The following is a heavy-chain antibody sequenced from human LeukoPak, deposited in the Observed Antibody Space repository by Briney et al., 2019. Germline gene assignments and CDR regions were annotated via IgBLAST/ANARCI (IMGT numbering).Heavy chain of an antibody. CDR3: ARVGYDSSGYHFDY. CDR2: IYYSGST. V-gene: IGHV4-59*01. CDR1: GGSISSYY. Sequence: SETLSLTCTASGGSISSYYWSWIRQTPGKGVEWIGYIYYSGSTNYNPSLKSRVSISVDTSKNQFSLKLSSVTAADTAVYYCARVGYDSSGYHFDYWGQGTLVTVSS. D-gene: IGHD3-22*01. J-gene: IGHJ4*02.